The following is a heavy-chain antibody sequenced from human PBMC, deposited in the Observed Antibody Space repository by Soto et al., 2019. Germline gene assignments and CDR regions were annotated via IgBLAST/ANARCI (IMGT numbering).Heavy chain of an antibody. D-gene: IGHD1-26*01. CDR2: IYPGDSDT. V-gene: IGHV5-51*01. CDR3: ARLIGNSWLDS. Sequence: PGESLKISCKGSGYSFTSYWIGWVRQMPGKGLEWMGIIYPGDSDTRYSPSFQGQVTISADTSNNQVSLQLNSVTPDDTAVYYYARLIGNSWLDSWGQGTMVTVSS. J-gene: IGHJ5*01. CDR1: GYSFTSYW.